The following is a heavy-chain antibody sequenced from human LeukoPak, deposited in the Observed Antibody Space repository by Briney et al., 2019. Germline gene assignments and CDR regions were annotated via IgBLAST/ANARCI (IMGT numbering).Heavy chain of an antibody. J-gene: IGHJ4*02. V-gene: IGHV3-23*01. D-gene: IGHD6-13*01. CDR1: GFTFSSYA. CDR3: AKWSSSWYRQFVEFDY. Sequence: GGSLRLSCAASGFTFSSYAMSWVRQAPGKGLEWVSAISGSGGSTYYADSVKGRFTISRDNSKNTLYLQMNSLRAEDTAVYYCAKWSSSWYRQFVEFDYWGQGTLVTVSS. CDR2: ISGSGGST.